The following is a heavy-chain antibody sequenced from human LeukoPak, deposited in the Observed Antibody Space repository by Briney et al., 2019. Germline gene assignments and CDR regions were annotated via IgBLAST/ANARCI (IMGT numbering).Heavy chain of an antibody. V-gene: IGHV3-21*01. CDR1: GFTFSNAW. J-gene: IGHJ3*01. Sequence: KSGGSLRLSCAASGFTFSNAWMNWVRQAPGKGLEWVSSIGGSSSSLYYAESVKGRFTISRDNARNSLYLQMNSLRAEDTAVYYCAKEAGQDFGALDAFDVWGQGTMVTVSS. CDR3: AKEAGQDFGALDAFDV. D-gene: IGHD4-17*01. CDR2: IGGSSSSL.